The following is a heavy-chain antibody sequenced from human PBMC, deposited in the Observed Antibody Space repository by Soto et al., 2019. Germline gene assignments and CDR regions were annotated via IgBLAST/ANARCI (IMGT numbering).Heavy chain of an antibody. CDR2: ISSSGSTI. CDR3: ARAGSRGFRYCSGGSCPNDAFDI. V-gene: IGHV3-11*04. Sequence: GGSLRLSCAASGFTFSDYYMSWIRQAPGKGLEWVSYISSSGSTIYYADSVKGRFTISRDNAKNSLYLQMNSLRAEDTAVYYCARAGSRGFRYCSGGSCPNDAFDIWGQGTMVTVSS. J-gene: IGHJ3*02. CDR1: GFTFSDYY. D-gene: IGHD2-15*01.